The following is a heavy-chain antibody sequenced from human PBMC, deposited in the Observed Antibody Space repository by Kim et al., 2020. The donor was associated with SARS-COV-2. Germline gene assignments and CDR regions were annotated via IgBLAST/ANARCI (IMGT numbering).Heavy chain of an antibody. CDR1: GGSISSSSYY. Sequence: SETLSLTCTVSGGSISSSSYYWGWIRQPPGKGLEWIGSIYYSGSTYYNPSLKSRVTISVDTSKNQFSLKLSSVTAADTAVYYCAAPGYCSGGSCYSDGYFQHWGQGTLVTVSS. CDR3: AAPGYCSGGSCYSDGYFQH. CDR2: IYYSGST. V-gene: IGHV4-39*01. D-gene: IGHD2-15*01. J-gene: IGHJ1*01.